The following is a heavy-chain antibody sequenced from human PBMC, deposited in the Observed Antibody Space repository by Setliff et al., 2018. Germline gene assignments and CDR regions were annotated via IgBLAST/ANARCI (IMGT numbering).Heavy chain of an antibody. CDR2: IYYSGST. J-gene: IGHJ4*02. V-gene: IGHV4-59*08. CDR3: ARAGYNYDYGDY. D-gene: IGHD3-16*01. CDR1: GGSISSYY. Sequence: TLSLTCTVSGGSISSYYWSWIRQPPGKGLEWIGYIYYSGSTNYNPSLKSRVTISVDTSKNQFSLKLSSVTAADTAVYYCARAGYNYDYGDYWGQGSLVTVSS.